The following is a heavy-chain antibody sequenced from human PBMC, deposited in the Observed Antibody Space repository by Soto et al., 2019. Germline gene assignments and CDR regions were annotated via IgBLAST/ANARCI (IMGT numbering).Heavy chain of an antibody. CDR1: GYTFTSYD. Sequence: ASVKVSCKASGYTFTSYDINWVRQATGQGLEWMGWMNPNSGNTGYAQKFQGRVTMIRNTSISTAYMELSSLRSEDTAVYYCARQDYSSSWYPGWDYYYGMDVWGQGTTVTVSS. V-gene: IGHV1-8*01. CDR3: ARQDYSSSWYPGWDYYYGMDV. CDR2: MNPNSGNT. D-gene: IGHD6-13*01. J-gene: IGHJ6*02.